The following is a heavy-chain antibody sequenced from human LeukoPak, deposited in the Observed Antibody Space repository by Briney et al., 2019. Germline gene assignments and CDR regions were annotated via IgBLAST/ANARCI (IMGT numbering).Heavy chain of an antibody. CDR2: INHSGST. CDR1: GGSFSGYY. D-gene: IGHD6-19*01. V-gene: IGHV4-34*01. J-gene: IGHJ1*01. Sequence: SETLSLTCAVYGGSFSGYYWSWIRQPPGKGREWIGEINHSGSTNYNPSLKSRVTISVDTSKNQFSLKLSSVTAADTAVYYCARGASYSSGWLPKYFQHWGQGTLVTVSS. CDR3: ARGASYSSGWLPKYFQH.